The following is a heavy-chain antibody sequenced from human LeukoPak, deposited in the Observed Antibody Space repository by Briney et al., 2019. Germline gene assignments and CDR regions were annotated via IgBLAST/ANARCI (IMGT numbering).Heavy chain of an antibody. CDR1: GDSISSSSYY. Sequence: TSETLSLTCTVSGDSISSSSYYWGWIRQPPGKGLEWIGSIYYSGSTYYNPSLKSRVTISVDTSKNQFSLRLTSVTAADTALYYCARDNGWYTDYWGQGTLVTVSS. V-gene: IGHV4-39*02. D-gene: IGHD6-19*01. J-gene: IGHJ4*02. CDR2: IYYSGST. CDR3: ARDNGWYTDY.